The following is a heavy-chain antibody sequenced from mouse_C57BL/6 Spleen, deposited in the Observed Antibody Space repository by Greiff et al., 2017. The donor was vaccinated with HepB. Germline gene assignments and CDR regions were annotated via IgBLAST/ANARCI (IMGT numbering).Heavy chain of an antibody. J-gene: IGHJ3*01. V-gene: IGHV2-2*01. Sequence: VQLQQSGPGLVQPSQSLSITCTVSGFSLTSYGVHWVRQSPGKGLEWLGVIWSGGSTDYNAAFISRLSISKDNSKSQVFFKMNSLQADDTAIYYCARNYDYDNWFAYWGQGTLVTVSA. CDR2: IWSGGST. D-gene: IGHD2-4*01. CDR3: ARNYDYDNWFAY. CDR1: GFSLTSYG.